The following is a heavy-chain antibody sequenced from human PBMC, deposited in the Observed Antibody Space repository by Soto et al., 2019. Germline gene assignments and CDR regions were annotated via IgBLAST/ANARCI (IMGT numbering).Heavy chain of an antibody. J-gene: IGHJ6*02. V-gene: IGHV3-30*18. D-gene: IGHD6-19*01. Sequence: GGSLRLSCAASGFTFSSYGMHWVRQAPGKGLEWVAVISYDGSNKYYADSVKGRFTISRDNSKNTLYLQMNSLRAEDTAVYYCAKEEQWLGMDVWGQGTTVTVSS. CDR2: ISYDGSNK. CDR1: GFTFSSYG. CDR3: AKEEQWLGMDV.